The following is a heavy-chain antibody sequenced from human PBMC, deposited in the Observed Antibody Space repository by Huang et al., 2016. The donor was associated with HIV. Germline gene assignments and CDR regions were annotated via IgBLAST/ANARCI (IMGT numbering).Heavy chain of an antibody. V-gene: IGHV5-51*01. J-gene: IGHJ4*02. CDR1: GYSFSSYW. Sequence: VQLVQSGAEVKKPGESLKISCKGSGYSFSSYWIAWVRQMPGKGLEWRWIICPDDSDTTYSPSFEGQVTISADKASGTAYLQWSSLKASDTAMYYCARRFSSSSGYFDYWGQGSLVTVSS. CDR2: ICPDDSDT. D-gene: IGHD6-6*01. CDR3: ARRFSSSSGYFDY.